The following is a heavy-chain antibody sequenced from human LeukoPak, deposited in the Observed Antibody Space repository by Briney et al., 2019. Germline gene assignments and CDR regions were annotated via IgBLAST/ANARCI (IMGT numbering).Heavy chain of an antibody. V-gene: IGHV1-2*02. CDR3: ASVSILTGYYFYFDY. D-gene: IGHD3-9*01. CDR1: GYTFTGYY. Sequence: GASVTVSCKASGYTFTGYYMHWVRQAPGQGLEWMGWINPNSGGTNYAQKFQGRVTMTRDTSIRTAYMELSRLRSDDTDVYYCASVSILTGYYFYFDYWGQGTLVTVSS. CDR2: INPNSGGT. J-gene: IGHJ4*02.